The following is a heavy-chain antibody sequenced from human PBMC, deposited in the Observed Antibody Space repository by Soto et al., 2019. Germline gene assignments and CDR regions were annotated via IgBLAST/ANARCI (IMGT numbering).Heavy chain of an antibody. CDR1: GGSISSYY. D-gene: IGHD6-19*01. CDR3: ASGGWYLDP. V-gene: IGHV4-59*01. J-gene: IGHJ5*02. Sequence: SETLSLTCTVSGGSISSYYWSWIRQPPGKGLEWIGYIHDSGSTNYNPSLKGRVTMSVDTSKNHISLNLDSVTAADTAVYYCASGGWYLDPWGQGTLVTVSS. CDR2: IHDSGST.